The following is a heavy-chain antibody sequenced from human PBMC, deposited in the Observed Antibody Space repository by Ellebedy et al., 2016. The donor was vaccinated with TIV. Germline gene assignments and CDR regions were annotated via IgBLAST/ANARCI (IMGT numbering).Heavy chain of an antibody. CDR2: ISPYDGNT. CDR1: GYTFTSYG. V-gene: IGHV1-18*01. J-gene: IGHJ4*02. D-gene: IGHD1-26*01. CDR3: ARDLVGATPVDY. Sequence: AASVKVSCKASGYTFTSYGITWARQAPGQGLEWMGWISPYDGNTNYAQKLQGRVTMTTDTSTSTVYMELRSLRSDDTAVYYCARDLVGATPVDYWGQGTLVTVSS.